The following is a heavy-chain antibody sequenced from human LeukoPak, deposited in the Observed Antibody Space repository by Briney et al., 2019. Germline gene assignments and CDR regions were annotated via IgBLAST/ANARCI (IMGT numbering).Heavy chain of an antibody. Sequence: ASVKVSCKASGYTFTGYYMHWVRQSPGQGLEGMGWINPNSGGTNYAQKFQGRVTMTRDTSISTAYMELNSLRAEDTAVYYCARDGNDYGVFDYWGQGTLVTVSS. J-gene: IGHJ4*02. D-gene: IGHD4-17*01. CDR3: ARDGNDYGVFDY. CDR1: GYTFTGYY. CDR2: INPNSGGT. V-gene: IGHV1-2*02.